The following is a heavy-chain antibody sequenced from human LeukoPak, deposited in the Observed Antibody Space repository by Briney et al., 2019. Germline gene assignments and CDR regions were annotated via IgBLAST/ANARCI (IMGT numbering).Heavy chain of an antibody. J-gene: IGHJ4*02. V-gene: IGHV3-23*01. Sequence: GGSLRLSCAASGFTFSSYAMSWVRQAPGEGLEWVSAISGSGGSTYYADSVKGRFTISRDNSKNTLYLQMNSLRAEDTAVYYCAKAQAVQLWVFDYWGQGTLVTVSS. CDR3: AKAQAVQLWVFDY. D-gene: IGHD5-18*01. CDR2: ISGSGGST. CDR1: GFTFSSYA.